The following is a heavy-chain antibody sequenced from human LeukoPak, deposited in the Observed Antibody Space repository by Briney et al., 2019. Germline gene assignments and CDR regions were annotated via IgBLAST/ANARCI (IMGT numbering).Heavy chain of an antibody. CDR2: IYYSGST. D-gene: IGHD3-3*01. J-gene: IGHJ4*02. Sequence: SETLSLTCTVSGGSISGSSYYWGWIRQPPGKGLEWIGSIYYSGSTYYNPSLKSRVTISVDTSKNQFSLKLSSVTAADTAVYYCAREGRTRHYFDYWGQGTLVTVSS. CDR1: GGSISGSSYY. CDR3: AREGRTRHYFDY. V-gene: IGHV4-39*07.